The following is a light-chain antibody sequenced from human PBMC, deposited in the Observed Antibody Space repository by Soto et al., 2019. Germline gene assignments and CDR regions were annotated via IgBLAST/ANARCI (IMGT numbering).Light chain of an antibody. CDR1: SSDIGSYKL. Sequence: QSALTQPASVSGSPGQSITISCTGTSSDIGSYKLVSWYQQHPGKAPKLMIYEGSKRPSGVSNRFSGSKSGNTASLTISGLHADDEADYYCCSYAGHGTGVFGGGTKLTVL. CDR2: EGS. J-gene: IGLJ2*01. CDR3: CSYAGHGTGV. V-gene: IGLV2-23*01.